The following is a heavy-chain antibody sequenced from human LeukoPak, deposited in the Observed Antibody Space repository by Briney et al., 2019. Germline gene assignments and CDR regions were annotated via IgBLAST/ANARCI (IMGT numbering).Heavy chain of an antibody. V-gene: IGHV1-3*01. J-gene: IGHJ4*02. CDR3: ARGRGDYYDY. CDR1: GYTFTSYA. Sequence: RASVKVSCKASGYTFTSYAMHWVRQAPGQRLEWMGWINAGNGNTKCSQKFQGRVTITRDTSASTAYMELSSLRSEDTAVYYCARGRGDYYDYWGQGTLVTVSS. CDR2: INAGNGNT.